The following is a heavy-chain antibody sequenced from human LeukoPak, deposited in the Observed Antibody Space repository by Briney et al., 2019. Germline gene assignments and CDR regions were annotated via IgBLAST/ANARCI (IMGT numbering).Heavy chain of an antibody. D-gene: IGHD3-10*01. CDR2: IHYSGST. CDR3: ARGYGSGSNWFDP. Sequence: SETLSLTCAVSGGSISSYHWIWIRQPTGKGLEWIGYIHYSGSTNYNPSLKSRVTMSVDTSKNQLSLKLNSVTAADTAVYYCARGYGSGSNWFDPWGQGTLVIVSS. J-gene: IGHJ5*02. CDR1: GGSISSYH. V-gene: IGHV4-59*12.